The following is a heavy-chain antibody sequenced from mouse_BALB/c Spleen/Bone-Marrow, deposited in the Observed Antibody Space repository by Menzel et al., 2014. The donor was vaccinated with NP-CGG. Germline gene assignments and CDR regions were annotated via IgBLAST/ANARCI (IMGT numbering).Heavy chain of an antibody. Sequence: VQLQQSGAELVKPGASVKLSCTASGFNIKDTYMHWVKQRPEQGLEWIGRIDPANGNTKYDPKFQGKATITADTSSNTAYLQLSSLTSEATAVYYCARSGYGSSLFAYWGQGTLVTVSA. CDR1: GFNIKDTY. V-gene: IGHV14-3*02. D-gene: IGHD1-1*01. CDR3: ARSGYGSSLFAY. J-gene: IGHJ3*01. CDR2: IDPANGNT.